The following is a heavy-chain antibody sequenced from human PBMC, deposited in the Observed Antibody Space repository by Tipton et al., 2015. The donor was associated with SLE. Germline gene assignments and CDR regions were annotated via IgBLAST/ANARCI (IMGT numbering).Heavy chain of an antibody. CDR1: GDSISDYY. Sequence: TLSLTCTVSGDSISDYYWSWIRQPPGKGLEWIGNLYYSGNTTYKSSLKNRVTISGNTSENQFSLRLNSVTAANTAVYYCARDRRGWYFDLWGRGTLVTFSS. D-gene: IGHD3-10*01. CDR2: LYYSGNT. V-gene: IGHV4-59*01. CDR3: ARDRRGWYFDL. J-gene: IGHJ2*01.